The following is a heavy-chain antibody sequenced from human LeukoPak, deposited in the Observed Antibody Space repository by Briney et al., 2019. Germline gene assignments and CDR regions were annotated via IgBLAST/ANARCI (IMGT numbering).Heavy chain of an antibody. CDR3: ARSSTEGSYSDY. CDR1: GYSISSGYY. CDR2: IYHSGST. J-gene: IGHJ4*02. D-gene: IGHD1-14*01. V-gene: IGHV4-38-2*02. Sequence: SETLSLTCTVSGYSISSGYYWGWIRQPPGKGLEWIGSIYHSGSTYYNPSLKSRVTISVDTSKNQFSLKLSSVTAADTAVYYCARSSTEGSYSDYWGQGTLVTVSS.